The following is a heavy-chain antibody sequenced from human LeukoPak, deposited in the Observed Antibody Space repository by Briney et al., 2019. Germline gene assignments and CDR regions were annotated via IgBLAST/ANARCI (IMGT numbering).Heavy chain of an antibody. Sequence: ASVKVSCKASGYTFTSYYMHWVRQAPGQGLEWMGWINPDNGDTSYAQMLQARVTMTRDTSISTAYMELSSLRSDDTAVYYCARAMGGDKSGYRPFDYRGQGTLVTVSS. J-gene: IGHJ4*02. CDR2: INPDNGDT. D-gene: IGHD3-3*01. CDR3: ARAMGGDKSGYRPFDY. CDR1: GYTFTSYY. V-gene: IGHV1-2*02.